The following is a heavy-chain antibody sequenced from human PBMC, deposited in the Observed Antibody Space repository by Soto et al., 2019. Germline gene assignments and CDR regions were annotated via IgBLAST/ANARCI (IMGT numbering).Heavy chain of an antibody. CDR3: ATEGPAIMATVITGIDY. CDR2: INPSGGST. CDR1: GYTFTSYY. Sequence: ASVKVSCKASGYTFTSYYRHWVRQAPGQGLEWMGIINPSGGSTSYAQKFQGRVTMTRDTSTSTVYMELSSLRSEDTAVYYCATEGPAIMATVITGIDYSGQGTLVTVSS. J-gene: IGHJ4*02. D-gene: IGHD5-12*01. V-gene: IGHV1-46*03.